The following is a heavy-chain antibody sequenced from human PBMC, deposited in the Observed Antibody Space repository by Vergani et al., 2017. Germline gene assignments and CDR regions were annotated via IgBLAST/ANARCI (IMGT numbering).Heavy chain of an antibody. Sequence: EVQLVESGGGLVKPGGSLRLSCAASGFTFSNAWMSWVRQAPGKGLEWVSAISGSGGSTYYADSVKGRFTISRDNSKNTLYLQMNSLRAEDTAVYYCARQKYSNSGHFDYWGQGTLVTVSS. CDR2: ISGSGGST. CDR3: ARQKYSNSGHFDY. D-gene: IGHD6-6*01. V-gene: IGHV3-23*04. CDR1: GFTFSNAW. J-gene: IGHJ4*02.